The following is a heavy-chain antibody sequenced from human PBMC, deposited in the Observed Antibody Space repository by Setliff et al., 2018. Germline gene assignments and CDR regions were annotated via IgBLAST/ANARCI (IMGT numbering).Heavy chain of an antibody. D-gene: IGHD3-10*01. V-gene: IGHV7-4-1*02. CDR2: INTNTGNP. CDR3: AGASRFGTIVYRGYYYMDV. J-gene: IGHJ6*03. Sequence: GASVKVSCKASGYTFTTYAISWMRQAPGQGLEWMGWINTNTGNPSYAQGFTGRFVFSLDTSVSTAYLQISSLKAEDTAVYYCAGASRFGTIVYRGYYYMDVWGKGTTVTVSS. CDR1: GYTFTTYA.